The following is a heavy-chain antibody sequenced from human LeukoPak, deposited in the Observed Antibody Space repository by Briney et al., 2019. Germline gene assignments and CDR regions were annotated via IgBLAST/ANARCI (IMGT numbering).Heavy chain of an antibody. J-gene: IGHJ4*02. CDR2: IYPGDSDT. V-gene: IGHV5-51*01. Sequence: GESLQISCKGSGYSFTSYWIGWVRQLPGKGLEWMGIIYPGDSDTRYSPSFQGQVTISADKSISTAYLQWSSLKASDTAMYYCARLAVSDSSGWYLDYWGQGTLVTVSS. D-gene: IGHD6-19*01. CDR3: ARLAVSDSSGWYLDY. CDR1: GYSFTSYW.